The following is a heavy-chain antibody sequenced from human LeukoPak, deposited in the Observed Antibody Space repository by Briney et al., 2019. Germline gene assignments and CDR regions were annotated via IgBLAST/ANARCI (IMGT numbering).Heavy chain of an antibody. CDR3: AKDAAGPEY. J-gene: IGHJ4*02. CDR1: GFTFSTCA. CDR2: ISGSGTGT. Sequence: PGGSLRLSCAASGFTFSTCAMSWVRQAPGKGLEWVSAISGSGTGTYYADSVKGRFTISRDNSKNTLYVEMSNLRAEDTAVYYCAKDAAGPEYWGQGTLVTVSS. D-gene: IGHD6-13*01. V-gene: IGHV3-23*01.